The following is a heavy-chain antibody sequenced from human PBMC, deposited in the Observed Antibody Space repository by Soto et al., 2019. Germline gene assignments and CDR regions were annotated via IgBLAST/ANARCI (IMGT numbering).Heavy chain of an antibody. CDR1: GGILSSYA. CDR2: IIPIFGTA. Sequence: QVQLVQSGAEVKKPRSSVKVSCKASGGILSSYAISCLRQAPGQGLEWMGGIIPIFGTANYAQKFQGRDTITADESTSTADVELSSLRSDDTAVYYCARDRAYYDSSGYYLDYYYCMDVWGQGTTVTVCS. D-gene: IGHD3-22*01. V-gene: IGHV1-69*01. CDR3: ARDRAYYDSSGYYLDYYYCMDV. J-gene: IGHJ6*02.